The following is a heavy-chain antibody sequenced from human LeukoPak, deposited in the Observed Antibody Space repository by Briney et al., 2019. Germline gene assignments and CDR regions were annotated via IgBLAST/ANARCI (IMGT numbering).Heavy chain of an antibody. CDR1: GESFSGYY. V-gene: IGHV4-34*01. J-gene: IGHJ4*02. D-gene: IGHD2-15*01. Sequence: PSETLPLTCTAYGESFSGYYWTWIRQPPGKGLEWIGEISQSGSTNYNPSLKSRVTMSVDTSKNQFSLKLSSVTAADTAVYYCARGRYCSGGSCYYYWGQGTLVTVPS. CDR2: ISQSGST. CDR3: ARGRYCSGGSCYYY.